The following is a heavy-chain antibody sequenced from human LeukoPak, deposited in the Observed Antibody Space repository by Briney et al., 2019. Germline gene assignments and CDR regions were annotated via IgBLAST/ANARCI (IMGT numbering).Heavy chain of an antibody. CDR3: AADSPKYYYDSSGYSPDRGYYYYYYMDV. Sequence: ASVKVSCKASGFTFTSSAVQWARQARGQRLEWIGWIVVGSGNTNYAQKFQERVTITRDMSTSTAYMELSSLRSEDTAVYYCAADSPKYYYDSSGYSPDRGYYYYYYMDVWGKGTTVTVSS. D-gene: IGHD3-22*01. CDR1: GFTFTSSA. CDR2: IVVGSGNT. V-gene: IGHV1-58*01. J-gene: IGHJ6*03.